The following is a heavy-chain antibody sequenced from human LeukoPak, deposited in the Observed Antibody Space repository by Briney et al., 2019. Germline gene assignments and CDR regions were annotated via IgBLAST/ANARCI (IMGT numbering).Heavy chain of an antibody. D-gene: IGHD3-16*01. CDR2: ISGSGGST. CDR1: GFTFSSYA. J-gene: IGHJ4*02. V-gene: IGHV3-23*01. Sequence: PGGSLRLSCAASGFTFSSYAMSWVRQVPGKGLEWVSAISGSGGSTYYADSVKGRFTISRDNSKNTLYLQMNSLRAEDTAVYYCARLPRGDSPFDYWGQGTLVTVSS. CDR3: ARLPRGDSPFDY.